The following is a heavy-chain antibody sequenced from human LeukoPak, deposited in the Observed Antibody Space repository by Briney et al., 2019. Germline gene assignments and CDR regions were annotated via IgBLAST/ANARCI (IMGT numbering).Heavy chain of an antibody. V-gene: IGHV3-21*01. CDR2: IGSSGNYI. D-gene: IGHD6-13*01. J-gene: IGHJ4*02. Sequence: GGSLRLSCAASRFTFSSYSMNWVRQAPGKGLEWVSSIGSSGNYIYYADSVKGRFTISRDNAKNSLYLQMNSLRAEDTAVYYCARDSIQQQLVLEDRGYPYYFEHWGQGTLVTVSS. CDR1: RFTFSSYS. CDR3: ARDSIQQQLVLEDRGYPYYFEH.